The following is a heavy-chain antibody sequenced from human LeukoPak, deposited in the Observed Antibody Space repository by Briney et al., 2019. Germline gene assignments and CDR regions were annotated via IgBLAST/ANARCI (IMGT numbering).Heavy chain of an antibody. CDR2: ISGSGGST. V-gene: IGHV3-23*01. D-gene: IGHD6-25*01. J-gene: IGHJ5*02. CDR3: AREGIAADSSPVDP. CDR1: GFTFSSYA. Sequence: PGGSLRLSCAASGFTFSSYAMSWVRQAPGKGLEWVSAISGSGGSTYYADSVKGRFTISRDNSKNTLYLQMNSLRAEDTAVYYCAREGIAADSSPVDPWGQGTLVTVSS.